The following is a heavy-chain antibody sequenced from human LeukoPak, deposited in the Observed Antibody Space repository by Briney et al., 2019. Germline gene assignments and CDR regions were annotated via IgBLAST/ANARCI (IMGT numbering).Heavy chain of an antibody. J-gene: IGHJ6*02. V-gene: IGHV4-4*02. CDR3: ARAHYGDYVDYYYYGMDV. CDR2: IYHSGST. CDR1: GGSISSSNW. D-gene: IGHD4-17*01. Sequence: SETLSLTCAVSGGSISSSNWWSWVRQPPGQGLEWIGEIYHSGSTNYNPSLKSRVTISVDKSKNQFSLKLSSVTAADTAVYYCARAHYGDYVDYYYYGMDVWGQGTTVTVSS.